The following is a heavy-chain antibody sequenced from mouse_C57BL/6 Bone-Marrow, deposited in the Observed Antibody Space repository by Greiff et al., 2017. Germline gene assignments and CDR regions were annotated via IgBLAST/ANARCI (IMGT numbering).Heavy chain of an antibody. D-gene: IGHD2-3*01. V-gene: IGHV5-4*01. Sequence: EVKLVESGGGLVKPGGSLKLSCEASGFTFSSYAMSWVRQTPEKRLEWVATISDGGSYTYYPDNVKGRFTISRDNAKNNLYLQMSHLKSKDTAMYYCARDTLYDGYRLDYWGPGTTLTFSS. CDR3: ARDTLYDGYRLDY. CDR1: GFTFSSYA. J-gene: IGHJ2*01. CDR2: ISDGGSYT.